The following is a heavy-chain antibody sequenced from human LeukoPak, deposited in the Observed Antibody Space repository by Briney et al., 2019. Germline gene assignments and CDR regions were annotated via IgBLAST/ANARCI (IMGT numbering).Heavy chain of an antibody. V-gene: IGHV3-53*01. CDR2: IYSGGST. CDR1: GFTVSSNY. CDR3: PRWSGYHFDY. D-gene: IGHD3-3*01. J-gene: IGHJ4*02. Sequence: GGSLRLSCAASGFTVSSNYMSWVRQAPGKGLEWVSVIYSGGSTYYVDSVKGRFTISRDNSKNTLYLQMNSLRAEDTAVYYCPRWSGYHFDYWGQGTLVTVSS.